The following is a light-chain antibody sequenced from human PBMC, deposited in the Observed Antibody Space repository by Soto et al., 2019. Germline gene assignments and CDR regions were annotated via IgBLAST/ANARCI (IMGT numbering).Light chain of an antibody. Sequence: DIQMTQSPSSLSASVGDRVTITCRASQSISSYFNWYQQKPGKAPKLLIYAASSLQSGVPSRFSGSGSGTHFTLTISSLPPEDFATYYCQQSYSTVWTFGQGTKVDIK. CDR1: QSISSY. CDR2: AAS. J-gene: IGKJ1*01. CDR3: QQSYSTVWT. V-gene: IGKV1-39*01.